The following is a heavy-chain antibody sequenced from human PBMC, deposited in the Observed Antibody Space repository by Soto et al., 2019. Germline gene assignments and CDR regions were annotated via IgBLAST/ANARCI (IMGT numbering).Heavy chain of an antibody. Sequence: PSETLSLTCTVSGGSISSYYWSWIRQSPGKGPEWIGYVYHSGTTNYNPSLESRVTMSLDTSKNQFSLKLSSVTAADTAVYYCARQVWIGDNFKFFYFDYWGQGTLVTVSS. D-gene: IGHD2-2*03. J-gene: IGHJ4*02. CDR2: VYHSGTT. V-gene: IGHV4-59*08. CDR1: GGSISSYY. CDR3: ARQVWIGDNFKFFYFDY.